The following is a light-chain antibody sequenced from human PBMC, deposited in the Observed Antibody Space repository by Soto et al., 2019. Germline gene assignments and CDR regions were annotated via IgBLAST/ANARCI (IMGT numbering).Light chain of an antibody. CDR2: DVI. CDR3: SSYTSLDTLGV. CDR1: SSDVGGYNY. J-gene: IGLJ1*01. Sequence: QSALTQPASVSGSPGQSITISFSGTSSDVGGYNYVSWYQHHPGKAPKLMIYDVINRPSGVSDRFSGSKSGYPASLTISGLQAEDEADYYCSSYTSLDTLGVFGTRTKVTVL. V-gene: IGLV2-14*03.